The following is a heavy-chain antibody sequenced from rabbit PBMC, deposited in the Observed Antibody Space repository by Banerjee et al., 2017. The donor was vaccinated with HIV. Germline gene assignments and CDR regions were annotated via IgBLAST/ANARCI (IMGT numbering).Heavy chain of an antibody. Sequence: QSLEESGGDLVKPGASLTLTCTASGFSFSSSYFMCWVRQAPGKGLEWIACIYGDSSDSTYYAPWAKGRFTISKTSSTTVTLQMTSLTAADTATYFCARDDDYANYRVRNLWGPGTLVTVS. CDR1: GFSFSSSYF. J-gene: IGHJ4*01. D-gene: IGHD2-1*01. CDR2: IYGDSSDST. CDR3: ARDDDYANYRVRNL. V-gene: IGHV1S40*01.